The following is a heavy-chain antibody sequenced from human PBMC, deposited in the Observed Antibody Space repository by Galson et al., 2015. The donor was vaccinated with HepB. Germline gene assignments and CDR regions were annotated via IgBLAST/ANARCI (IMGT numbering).Heavy chain of an antibody. CDR3: AREAAAAAFDI. CDR2: IYHSGST. Sequence: ETLSLTCAVSGGSISSSNWWSWVRQPPGKGLEWIGEIYHSGSTNYNPSLKSRVTISADKSKNQFSLKLSSVTAADTAVYYCAREAAAAAFDIWGQGTMVTVSS. J-gene: IGHJ3*02. V-gene: IGHV4-4*02. D-gene: IGHD6-13*01. CDR1: GGSISSSNW.